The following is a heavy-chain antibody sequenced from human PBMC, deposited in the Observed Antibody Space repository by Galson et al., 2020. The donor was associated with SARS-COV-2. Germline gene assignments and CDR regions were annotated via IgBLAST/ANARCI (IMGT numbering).Heavy chain of an antibody. J-gene: IGHJ5*02. CDR2: ISSNGGTS. CDR3: LSYSSTRQNH. D-gene: IGHD2-2*01. CDR1: GFIFSDYA. V-gene: IGHV3-64D*06. Sequence: GESLKISCSASGFIFSDYAMHWVRRAPGKGLEYVSAISSNGGTSFYADSVNGRFTMSRDNSRNMFYLQMTALRPEDTGFYYCLSYSSTRQNHWGQGTLVTVSS.